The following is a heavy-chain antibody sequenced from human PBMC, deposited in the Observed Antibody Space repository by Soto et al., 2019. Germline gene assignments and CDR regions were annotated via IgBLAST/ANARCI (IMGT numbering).Heavy chain of an antibody. Sequence: PGGSLRLSCAASGFTFSSCGMNWVRQAPGKGLEWVSYISDRXXXIYYAGSVKGRFTISRDNAKNSLYLQMNSLRDEDTAVYYCARCSANSCYSYGVDVWGQGTTVTVSS. CDR3: ARCSANSCYSYGVDV. J-gene: IGHJ6*02. CDR2: ISDRXXXI. V-gene: IGHV3-48*02. CDR1: GFTFSSCG. D-gene: IGHD2-15*01.